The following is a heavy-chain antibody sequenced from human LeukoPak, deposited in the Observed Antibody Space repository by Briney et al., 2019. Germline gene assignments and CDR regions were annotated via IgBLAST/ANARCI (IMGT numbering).Heavy chain of an antibody. D-gene: IGHD3-16*01. CDR1: GYSISSGYY. Sequence: SETLSLTCIVSGYSISSGYYWGWIRQPPGKGLEWIGNIHHSGSTYYNPSLKSRVTISVDTSKNQLSLKLSSVTAADTAVYYCARRSWRGDSLWFDPWGQGTLVTVSS. J-gene: IGHJ5*02. CDR2: IHHSGST. CDR3: ARRSWRGDSLWFDP. V-gene: IGHV4-38-2*02.